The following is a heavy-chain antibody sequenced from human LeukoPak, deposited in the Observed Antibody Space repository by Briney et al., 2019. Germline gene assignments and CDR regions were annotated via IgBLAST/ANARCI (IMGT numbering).Heavy chain of an antibody. J-gene: IGHJ4*02. Sequence: GGSLRLSCAASGFTFSNYAMSWVRQAPGKGLEWVSAISGSGDSTFYTDSVKGRFTISRDNSKNTLYLQMRSLRAEDTAVYYCAKDSVVVAGLVNYFDSWGQGTLVTVSS. CDR1: GFTFSNYA. CDR2: ISGSGDST. D-gene: IGHD6-19*01. V-gene: IGHV3-23*01. CDR3: AKDSVVVAGLVNYFDS.